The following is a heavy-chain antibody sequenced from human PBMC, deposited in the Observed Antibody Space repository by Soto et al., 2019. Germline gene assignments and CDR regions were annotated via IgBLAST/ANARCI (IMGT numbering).Heavy chain of an antibody. J-gene: IGHJ4*02. CDR3: PHRRVSRSYLLGQSTLYFDC. V-gene: IGHV2-5*02. CDR1: GLSLTTSGVG. D-gene: IGHD1-26*01. Sequence: QITMKESGPTLVKPTETLTVTFTFSGLSLTTSGVGVCWIRQPQGKALEWLALIYWDDEKRSTPSPRSRHTITKLPSKIPLMLTGSNTDPVYTATIYCPHRRVSRSYLLGQSTLYFDCWGQGTLVTV. CDR2: IYWDDEK.